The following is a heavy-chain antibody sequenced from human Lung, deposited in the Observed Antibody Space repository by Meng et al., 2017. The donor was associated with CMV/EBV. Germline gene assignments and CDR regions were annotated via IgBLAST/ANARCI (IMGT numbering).Heavy chain of an antibody. Sequence: GESLKISCAASGFTFSGSAMHWVRQASGKGLEWVGRIRTKTNNYATSYAASVKGRFTIPRDDSENTAHLQMNSVKTEDTAVYYCTTQTYYYDSDGVYHWYDPWGQGTLVTVSS. CDR1: GFTFSGSA. J-gene: IGHJ5*02. V-gene: IGHV3-73*01. CDR3: TTQTYYYDSDGVYHWYDP. CDR2: IRTKTNNYAT. D-gene: IGHD3-22*01.